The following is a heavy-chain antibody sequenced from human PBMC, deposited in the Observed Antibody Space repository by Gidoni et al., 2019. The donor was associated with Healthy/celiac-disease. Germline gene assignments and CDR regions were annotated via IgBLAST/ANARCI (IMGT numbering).Heavy chain of an antibody. V-gene: IGHV3-21*01. D-gene: IGHD3-16*02. CDR3: ARDPQTMITFGGVIAPGWFDP. Sequence: EVQLVESGGGLVKPGGSLRLSCAASGFPFSSYSMTWVRQAPGKGLEWVPSISSSSSYIYYEDSGKGRFTISRDNAKNSLYLQMNSLRAEDTAVYYCARDPQTMITFGGVIAPGWFDPWGQGTLVTVSS. CDR1: GFPFSSYS. J-gene: IGHJ5*02. CDR2: ISSSSSYI.